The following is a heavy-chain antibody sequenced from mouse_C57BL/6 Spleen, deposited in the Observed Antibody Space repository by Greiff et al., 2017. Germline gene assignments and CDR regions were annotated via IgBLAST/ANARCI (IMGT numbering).Heavy chain of an antibody. CDR2: IYPRSGHT. CDR1: GYTFTSYG. D-gene: IGHD6-1*01. J-gene: IGHJ1*03. CDR3: ARSRLDWYFDV. V-gene: IGHV1-81*01. Sequence: VQLQQSGAELARPGASVKMSCKASGYTFTSYGISWVKQRTGQGLEWIGEIYPRSGHTYYNEKLKGKATLTADKSSSTAYMEHRSLTSEDAAVYFCARSRLDWYFDVWGTGTTVTVAS.